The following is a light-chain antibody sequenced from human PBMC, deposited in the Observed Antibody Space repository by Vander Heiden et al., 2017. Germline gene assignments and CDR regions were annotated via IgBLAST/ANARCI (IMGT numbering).Light chain of an antibody. CDR2: ATS. CDR3: QQYGASPLT. V-gene: IGKV3-20*01. Sequence: EMVLTPSPGTLALSPGERATISCRASQSLSNDYLAWYRQKPGQAPRLLIYATSARATGIPDRFSGSGSGTDFTLTVSRLEAEDFAVYYCQQYGASPLTFGPGTRVDIK. CDR1: QSLSNDY. J-gene: IGKJ3*01.